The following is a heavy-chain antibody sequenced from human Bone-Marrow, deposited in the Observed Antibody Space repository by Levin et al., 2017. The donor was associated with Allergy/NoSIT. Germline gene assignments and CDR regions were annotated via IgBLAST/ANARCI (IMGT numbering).Heavy chain of an antibody. CDR2: ISKTGINT. CDR3: AKDALITMAGGFYQHHSRDV. J-gene: IGHJ6*02. D-gene: IGHD6-19*01. CDR1: GFTFSTYA. V-gene: IGHV3-23*01. Sequence: GESLKISCAASGFTFSTYAMSWVRQAPGKGLEWVSSISKTGINTHYADSVKGRFIISRDNSKNTLYLQMNSLRAEDTAIYFCAKDALITMAGGFYQHHSRDVWSQGTTVTVSS.